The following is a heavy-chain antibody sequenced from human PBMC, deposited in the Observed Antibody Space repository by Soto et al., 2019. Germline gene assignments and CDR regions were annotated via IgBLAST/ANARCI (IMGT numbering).Heavy chain of an antibody. CDR1: GFTFSSYA. J-gene: IGHJ4*02. Sequence: PGVSLRLSCAASGFTFSSYAMSWVRQAPGKGLEWVSAISGSGGSTYYADSVKGRFTISRDNSKNTLYLQMNSLRAEDTAVYYCAKRGYPPHVNFDYRGQGTLVTVSS. CDR2: ISGSGGST. D-gene: IGHD5-18*01. CDR3: AKRGYPPHVNFDY. V-gene: IGHV3-23*01.